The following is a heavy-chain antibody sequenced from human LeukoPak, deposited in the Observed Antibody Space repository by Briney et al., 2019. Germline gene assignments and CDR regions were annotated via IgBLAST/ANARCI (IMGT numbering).Heavy chain of an antibody. J-gene: IGHJ2*01. CDR3: ARDYYDSSGYSHYWYFDL. Sequence: PSETLSLTCTVSGGSISSYYWSWIRQPAGKGLEWIGRIYTSGSTNYNPSLKSRVTMSVDTSKNQFSLKLGSVTAADTAVYYCARDYYDSSGYSHYWYFDLWGRGTLVTVSS. V-gene: IGHV4-4*07. CDR1: GGSISSYY. CDR2: IYTSGST. D-gene: IGHD3-22*01.